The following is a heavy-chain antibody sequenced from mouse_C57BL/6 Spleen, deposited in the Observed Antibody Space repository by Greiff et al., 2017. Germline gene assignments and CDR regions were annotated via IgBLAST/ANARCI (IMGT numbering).Heavy chain of an antibody. Sequence: VQLQQPGAELVRPGTSVKVSCKASGYAFTNYLIEWVKQRPGQGLEWIGVINPGSGGTNYNEKFKGKATLTADKSSSTAYMQLSSLTSEDSAVYFCARFYSNYCYFDFWGPGTTVTVSS. V-gene: IGHV1-54*01. D-gene: IGHD2-5*01. CDR2: INPGSGGT. J-gene: IGHJ1*01. CDR1: GYAFTNYL. CDR3: ARFYSNYCYFDF.